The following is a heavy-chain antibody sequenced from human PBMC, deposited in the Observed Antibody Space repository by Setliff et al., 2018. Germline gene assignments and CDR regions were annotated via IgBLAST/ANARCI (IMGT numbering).Heavy chain of an antibody. CDR2: IYTSGST. D-gene: IGHD4-17*01. V-gene: IGHV4-4*07. CDR1: GGSISSYY. Sequence: SETLSLTCTVSGGSISSYYWSWIRQPAGKGLEWIGRIYTSGSTNYNPSLKSRVTISADTSKSEFSLRLNSVTAADSAVYYCARHGGWYFDLWGRGTLV. CDR3: ARHGGWYFDL. J-gene: IGHJ2*01.